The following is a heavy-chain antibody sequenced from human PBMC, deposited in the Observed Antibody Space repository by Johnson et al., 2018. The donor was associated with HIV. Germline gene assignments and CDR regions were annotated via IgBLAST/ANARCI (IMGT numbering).Heavy chain of an antibody. CDR2: ISFDGNNK. D-gene: IGHD6-6*01. CDR1: GFSFRSYG. J-gene: IGHJ3*02. CDR3: AKEGLRSSLRSGDAFDI. V-gene: IGHV3-30*18. Sequence: QVQLVESGGGVVQPGRSLRLSCSASGFSFRSYGMHWVRQAPGKGLEWVAVISFDGNNKYYADSVKGRFTISRDNSKNTLYLQMNSLRAEDTAVYYCAKEGLRSSLRSGDAFDIWGQGTMVTVSS.